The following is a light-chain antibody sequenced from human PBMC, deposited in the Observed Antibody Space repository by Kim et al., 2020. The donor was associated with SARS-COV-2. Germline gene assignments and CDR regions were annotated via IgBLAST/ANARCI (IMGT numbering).Light chain of an antibody. CDR1: QNVNIW. Sequence: GFVGATATSPCRAIQNVNIWLAWYQQKPGQVPKLLIHKTSGLQRGVPSRFSGGGSGTDFTLTIRILQPDDFATYYCQQYHTHSTFGQGTKVDIK. V-gene: IGKV1-5*03. J-gene: IGKJ1*01. CDR3: QQYHTHST. CDR2: KTS.